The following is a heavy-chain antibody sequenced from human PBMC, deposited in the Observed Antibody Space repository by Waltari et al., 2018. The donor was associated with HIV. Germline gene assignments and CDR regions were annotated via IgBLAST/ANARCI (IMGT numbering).Heavy chain of an antibody. J-gene: IGHJ5*02. CDR2: ISHDTNTK. CDR3: AKVDSPFELIWGWFRP. CDR1: RFTFQYYS. V-gene: IGHV3-30*18. D-gene: IGHD7-27*01. Sequence: QVQLVESGGGVVQPGTSLRLPCAGSRFTFQYYSIHLVLQPPGKGLEWVAIISHDTNTKFYADSVKGRFSVSRDNSMNTLYLEMNSLRVEDTAVYYCAKVDSPFELIWGWFRPWGQGTLVTVSS.